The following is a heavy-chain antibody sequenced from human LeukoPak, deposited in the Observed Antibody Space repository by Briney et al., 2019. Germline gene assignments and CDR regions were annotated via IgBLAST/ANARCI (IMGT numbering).Heavy chain of an antibody. D-gene: IGHD6-6*01. CDR3: ARELEFSSSQGFGFDY. V-gene: IGHV3-21*01. Sequence: GGSLRLACAASGFTFSSYSMNWVRQAPGKGLEWVSSISSSSSYIYYADSVKGRFTISRDNAKNSLYLQMNSLRDEDTAVYYCARELEFSSSQGFGFDYWGQGTLVTVSS. J-gene: IGHJ4*02. CDR1: GFTFSSYS. CDR2: ISSSSSYI.